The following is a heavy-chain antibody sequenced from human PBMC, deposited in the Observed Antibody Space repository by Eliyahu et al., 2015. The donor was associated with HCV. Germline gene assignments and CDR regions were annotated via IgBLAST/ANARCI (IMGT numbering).Heavy chain of an antibody. CDR1: GGSISSYY. CDR2: IYYSGST. D-gene: IGHD3-10*01. V-gene: IGHV4-59*01. CDR3: AREVSGSGSYYTPSYYYYYMDV. Sequence: QVQLQESGPGLVKPSETLSLTCTVSGGSISSYYWSWIRQPPGKGLEWIGYIYYSGSTNYNPSLKSRVTISVDTSKNQFSLKLSSVTAADTAVYYCAREVSGSGSYYTPSYYYYYMDVWGKGTTVTVSS. J-gene: IGHJ6*03.